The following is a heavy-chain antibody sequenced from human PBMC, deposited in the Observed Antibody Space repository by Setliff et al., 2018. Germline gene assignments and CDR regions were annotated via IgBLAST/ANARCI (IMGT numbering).Heavy chain of an antibody. CDR3: ARDVFPYHYEGAFDI. D-gene: IGHD3-22*01. CDR2: INPSSGRT. V-gene: IGHV1-46*01. CDR1: GYTLTSHY. J-gene: IGHJ3*02. Sequence: ASVKVSCKASGYTLTSHYMHWARQAPGLGLEWMGTINPSSGRTSYAQKFQGRVTMTRDTSTSTVYMDMSSLRSEDTAVYYCARDVFPYHYEGAFDIWGQGTMVTVSS.